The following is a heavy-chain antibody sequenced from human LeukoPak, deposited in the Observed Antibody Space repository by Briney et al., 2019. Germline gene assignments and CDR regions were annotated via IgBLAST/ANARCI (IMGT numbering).Heavy chain of an antibody. CDR3: AKSGRGYIPNFYDLGYYYYYYMDV. CDR1: GFTFSSYA. J-gene: IGHJ6*03. Sequence: QTGGSLRLSCAASGFTFSSYAMHWVRQAPGEGLEWVAVISYDGSNKYYADSVKGRFTISRDNSKNTLYLQMNSLRAEDTAVYYCAKSGRGYIPNFYDLGYYYYYYMDVCGKGTTVTISS. D-gene: IGHD3/OR15-3a*01. V-gene: IGHV3-30*04. CDR2: ISYDGSNK.